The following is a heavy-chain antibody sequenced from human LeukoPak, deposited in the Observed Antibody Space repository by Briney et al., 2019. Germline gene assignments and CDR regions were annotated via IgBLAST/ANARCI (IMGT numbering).Heavy chain of an antibody. D-gene: IGHD3-10*01. CDR2: IYYSGST. V-gene: IGHV4-59*08. CDR3: ARRWFGELSPGYYYYYYMDV. CDR1: GGSISSYY. Sequence: PSETLSLTCTVSGGSISSYYWSWIRQPPGKGLEWIGYIYYSGSTNYNPSLKSQVTISVDTSKNQFSLKLSSVTAADTAVYYCARRWFGELSPGYYYYYYMDVWGKGTTVTVSS. J-gene: IGHJ6*03.